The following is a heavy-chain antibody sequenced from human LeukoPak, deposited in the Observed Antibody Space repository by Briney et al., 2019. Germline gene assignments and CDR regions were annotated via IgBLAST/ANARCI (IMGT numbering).Heavy chain of an antibody. Sequence: SETLSLTCAVYGGSFSGYYWTWIRQPPGKGLEWIGEINHSGSTNYNPSLKSRVIISVDTSKNQFSLKLYSVTAADTAVYYCPRAREAVTIDYWGQGTLVSVSS. V-gene: IGHV4-34*01. CDR3: PRAREAVTIDY. J-gene: IGHJ4*02. CDR2: INHSGST. D-gene: IGHD4-17*01. CDR1: GGSFSGYY.